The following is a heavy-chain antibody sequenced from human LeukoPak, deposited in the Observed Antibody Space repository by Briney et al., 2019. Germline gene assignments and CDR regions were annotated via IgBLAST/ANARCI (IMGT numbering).Heavy chain of an antibody. CDR3: ATTIIAATMDV. Sequence: GGSLRLSCAASGFTFSSYGMHWVRQAPGKGLEWVSVIYSGGRTYYADSVKGRFTISRDNSKNTLYLQTNSLRAEDTAVYYCATTIIAATMDVWGQGTTVTVSS. D-gene: IGHD6-13*01. J-gene: IGHJ6*02. V-gene: IGHV3-66*01. CDR1: GFTFSSYG. CDR2: IYSGGRT.